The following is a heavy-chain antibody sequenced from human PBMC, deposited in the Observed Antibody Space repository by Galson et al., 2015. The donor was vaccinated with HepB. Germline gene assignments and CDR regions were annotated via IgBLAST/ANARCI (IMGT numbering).Heavy chain of an antibody. V-gene: IGHV3-74*03. D-gene: IGHD4-17*01. CDR2: IKSDGTSI. Sequence: SLRLSCAASGFDISNYWMHWVRQVPGKGLVWVSRIKSDGTSITYAESVMGRFTISRDNARNMVFFQMNSLRAEDTAIYYCTRVQTGNYGRFDSWGQGTLVTVSS. CDR3: TRVQTGNYGRFDS. J-gene: IGHJ4*02. CDR1: GFDISNYW.